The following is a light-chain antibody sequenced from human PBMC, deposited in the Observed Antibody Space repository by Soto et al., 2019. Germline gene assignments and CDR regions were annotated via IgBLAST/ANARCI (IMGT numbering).Light chain of an antibody. CDR2: SAS. Sequence: EILMTQSPATLSVSPGERATLSCRASQSISNNLAWYQQKPGQAPMLLIYSASTRATGIPARFSGSGSGTEFTLTISSLQSEDFAVFYCQQHNNWPYTFGQGTKLEIK. V-gene: IGKV3-15*01. CDR1: QSISNN. CDR3: QQHNNWPYT. J-gene: IGKJ2*01.